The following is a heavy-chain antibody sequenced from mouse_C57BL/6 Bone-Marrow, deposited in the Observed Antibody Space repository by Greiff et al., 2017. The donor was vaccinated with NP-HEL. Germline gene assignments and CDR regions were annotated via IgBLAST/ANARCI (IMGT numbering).Heavy chain of an antibody. J-gene: IGHJ1*03. CDR3: ARKDYYGSSCWYFDV. D-gene: IGHD1-1*01. CDR1: GFTFSDYG. V-gene: IGHV5-17*01. CDR2: ISSGSSTI. Sequence: EVHLVESGGGLVKPGGSLKLSCAASGFTFSDYGMHWVRQAPEKGLEWVAYISSGSSTIYYADTVKGRFTISRDNAKNTLFLQMTSLRSEDTAMYYCARKDYYGSSCWYFDVWGTGTTVTVSS.